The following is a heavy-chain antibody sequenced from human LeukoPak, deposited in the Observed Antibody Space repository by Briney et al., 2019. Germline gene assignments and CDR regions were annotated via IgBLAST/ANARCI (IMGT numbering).Heavy chain of an antibody. CDR3: ATRSAPFDY. CDR2: IYHSGST. V-gene: IGHV4-38-2*01. J-gene: IGHJ4*02. CDR1: GYSISSGYY. Sequence: SETLSLTCAVSGYSISSGYYWGWIRQPPGKGLEWIGSIYHSGSTYYNPSLKSRVTISVDTSKYQFSLKLSSVTAADTAVYYCATRSAPFDYWGQGTLVTVSS. D-gene: IGHD3-3*01.